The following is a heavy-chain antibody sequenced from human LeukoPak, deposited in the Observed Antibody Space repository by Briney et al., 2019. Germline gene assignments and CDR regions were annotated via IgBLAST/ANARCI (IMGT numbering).Heavy chain of an antibody. V-gene: IGHV3-23*01. J-gene: IGHJ4*02. CDR1: GFTFSSYA. CDR3: AKAPYYYGSGSFDY. D-gene: IGHD3-10*01. CDR2: ISGSGGRT. Sequence: GGSLRLSCAASGFTFSSYAMSWVRQAPGKGLEWVSAISGSGGRTYYADSAKGWFTISRDNSKNTLYLQMNSLRAEDTAVYYCAKAPYYYGSGSFDYWGQGTLVTVSS.